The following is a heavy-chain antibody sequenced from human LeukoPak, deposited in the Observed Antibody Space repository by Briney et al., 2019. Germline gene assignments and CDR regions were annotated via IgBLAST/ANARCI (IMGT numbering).Heavy chain of an antibody. D-gene: IGHD5-24*01. Sequence: PGGSLRLSCAVSGFTFSSYEMNWVRQAPGKGLEWVSYISSSGSTIYYADSVKGRFTISRDNAKNSLYLQMNSLRAEDTAVYYCARANYDAFDILGQGTMVTVSS. CDR3: ARANYDAFDI. CDR2: ISSSGSTI. CDR1: GFTFSSYE. V-gene: IGHV3-48*03. J-gene: IGHJ3*02.